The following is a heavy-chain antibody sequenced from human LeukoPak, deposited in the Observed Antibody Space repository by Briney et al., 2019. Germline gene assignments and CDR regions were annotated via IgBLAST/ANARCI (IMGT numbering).Heavy chain of an antibody. J-gene: IGHJ4*02. D-gene: IGHD5-12*01. V-gene: IGHV4-34*01. CDR2: INHSGST. CDR1: GGSFSGYY. Sequence: SETLSLTCAVYGGSFSGYYWSWIRQPPGKGLEWIGEINHSGSTNYNPSLKSRVTISVDTSKNRFSLKLSSVTAADTAVYYCARGPPRRGYSGYDPPFDYWGQGTLVTVSS. CDR3: ARGPPRRGYSGYDPPFDY.